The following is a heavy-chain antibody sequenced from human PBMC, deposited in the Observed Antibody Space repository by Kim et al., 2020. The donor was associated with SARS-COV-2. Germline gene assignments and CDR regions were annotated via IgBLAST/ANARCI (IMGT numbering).Heavy chain of an antibody. D-gene: IGHD4-17*01. V-gene: IGHV1-69*13. CDR1: GGTFCSYA. CDR3: ARGEVVDHDYGQYYFDY. Sequence: SVKVSCKASGGTFCSYAISWVRQAPGQGLEWMGGIIPIFGTANYAQKFQGRVTITADESTSTAYMELSSLRSEDTAVYYCARGEVVDHDYGQYYFDYWGQGTLVTVSS. J-gene: IGHJ4*02. CDR2: IIPIFGTA.